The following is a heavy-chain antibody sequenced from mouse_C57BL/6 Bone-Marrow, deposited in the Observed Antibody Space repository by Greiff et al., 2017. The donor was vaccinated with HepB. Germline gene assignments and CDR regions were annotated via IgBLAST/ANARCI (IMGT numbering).Heavy chain of an antibody. D-gene: IGHD2-1*01. CDR1: GYTFTSYW. Sequence: VLLQQPGAELVKPGASVKLSCKASGYTFTSYWMQWVKQRPGQGLEWIGEIDPSDSYINYNQKFKGKATLTVDTSSSTAYMQLSSLTSEDSAVYYCARRGSLLSWVAYGGQGTRITGSA. CDR2: IDPSDSYI. V-gene: IGHV1-50*01. J-gene: IGHJ3*01. CDR3: ARRGSLLSWVAY.